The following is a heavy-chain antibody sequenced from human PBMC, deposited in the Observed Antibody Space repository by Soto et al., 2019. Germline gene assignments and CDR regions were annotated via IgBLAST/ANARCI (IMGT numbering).Heavy chain of an antibody. CDR3: ARGPPLGYSSSWSGWFDP. J-gene: IGHJ5*02. V-gene: IGHV3-53*01. CDR2: IYSGGST. D-gene: IGHD6-13*01. Sequence: PGGSLRLSCAASGFTVSSNYMSWVRQAPGKGLEWVSVIYSGGSTYYADSVKGRFTISRDNSKNTLYLQMNSLRAEGTAVYYCARGPPLGYSSSWSGWFDPWGQGTLVTV. CDR1: GFTVSSNY.